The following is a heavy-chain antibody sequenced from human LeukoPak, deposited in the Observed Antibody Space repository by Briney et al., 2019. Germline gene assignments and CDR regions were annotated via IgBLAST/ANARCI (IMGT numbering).Heavy chain of an antibody. CDR3: AKDREWELTRTSFDY. V-gene: IGHV3-48*01. D-gene: IGHD1-26*01. J-gene: IGHJ4*02. CDR2: ISSSSSTI. CDR1: GFTFSSYT. Sequence: GGSLRLSCAASGFTFSSYTMNWVRQAPGKGLEWVSYISSSSSTIYYADSVKGRFTISRDNGKNSLYLQMNSLRAEDTAVYYCAKDREWELTRTSFDYWGQGTLVTVSS.